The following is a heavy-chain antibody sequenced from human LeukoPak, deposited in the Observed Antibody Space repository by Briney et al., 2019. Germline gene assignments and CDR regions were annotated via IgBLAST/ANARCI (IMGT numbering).Heavy chain of an antibody. J-gene: IGHJ4*02. CDR1: GFTFSSYS. V-gene: IGHV3-48*04. CDR2: INSSSSTI. Sequence: GGSLRLSCAASGFTFSSYSMNWARQAPGKGLEWVSYINSSSSTIYYADSVKGRFTISRDNAKNSLYLQMNSLRAEDTAVYYCSFSMVRGVIGTYYFDYWGQGTLVTVSS. CDR3: SFSMVRGVIGTYYFDY. D-gene: IGHD3-10*01.